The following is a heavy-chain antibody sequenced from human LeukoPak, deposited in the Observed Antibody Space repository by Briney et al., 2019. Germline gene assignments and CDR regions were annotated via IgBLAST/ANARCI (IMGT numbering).Heavy chain of an antibody. J-gene: IGHJ5*02. CDR1: GFTFTNYD. Sequence: GGSLRLSCAASGFTFTNYDMHWVRQPTGKGLEWVSSIGIGGYRYYPDSVKGRFTISRGNAQNPLYLQMNSLRAGDTGVYYCTRGTRTGENWFDPWGQGTLVTVSS. V-gene: IGHV3-13*04. CDR2: IGIGGYR. CDR3: TRGTRTGENWFDP. D-gene: IGHD7-27*01.